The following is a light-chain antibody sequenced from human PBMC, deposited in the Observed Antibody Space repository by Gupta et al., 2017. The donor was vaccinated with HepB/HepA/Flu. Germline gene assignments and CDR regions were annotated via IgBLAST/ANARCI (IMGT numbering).Light chain of an antibody. J-gene: IGLJ2*01. CDR2: GNN. V-gene: IGLV1-40*01. CDR3: QSYDSSLSGVI. Sequence: QSVLTQPPSVSGAPGQRVTIPFTGSSSNIGADYDVNWYQHLPGTAPKRLIYGNNKRPSGVPDRFSGSKSGTSASLAITGLQAEDEADYHCQSYDSSLSGVIFGGGTKLTVL. CDR1: SSNIGADYD.